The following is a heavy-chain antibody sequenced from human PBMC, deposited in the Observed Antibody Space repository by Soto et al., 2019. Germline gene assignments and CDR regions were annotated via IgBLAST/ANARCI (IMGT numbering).Heavy chain of an antibody. CDR1: GYTFTSYY. V-gene: IGHV1-46*01. Sequence: GASVKVSCKASGYTFTSYYMHWVRQAPGQGLEWMGIINPSVGSTSYAQKFQGRVTMTRDTSTSTVYMELSRLRSDDTAVYYCARGINDYYHTRGYYTFDYWGQGTLVNVSS. CDR3: ARGINDYYHTRGYYTFDY. J-gene: IGHJ4*02. D-gene: IGHD3-22*01. CDR2: INPSVGST.